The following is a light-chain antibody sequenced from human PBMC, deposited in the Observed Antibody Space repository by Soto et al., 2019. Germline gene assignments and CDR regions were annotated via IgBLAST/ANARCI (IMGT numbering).Light chain of an antibody. CDR1: SSDVGGYNY. CDR2: QVS. V-gene: IGLV2-14*01. Sequence: QSVLTQPASVSGSPGQSITISCTGTSSDVGGYNYVSWYQQHPGKAPKLMIYQVSNLPSGVPNRFSGSKSGYTASLTISGIQAEDAADYFCSSYTSSATLLYVFGTGTKVTV. CDR3: SSYTSSATLLYV. J-gene: IGLJ1*01.